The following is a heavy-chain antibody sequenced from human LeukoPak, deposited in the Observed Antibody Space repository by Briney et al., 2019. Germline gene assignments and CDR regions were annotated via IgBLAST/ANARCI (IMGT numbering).Heavy chain of an antibody. V-gene: IGHV3-7*01. D-gene: IGHD1-14*01. CDR3: ANHKFDP. Sequence: AGSGCTFSRXXXXGXRXXXXKGLECVANITQDGSEKYYVDSVKPRLTISRDNAKNSLYLQMNTLRAEDTAVYYRANHKFDPWGQGTLVTVSS. J-gene: IGHJ5*02. CDR1: GCTFSRXX. CDR2: ITQDGSEK.